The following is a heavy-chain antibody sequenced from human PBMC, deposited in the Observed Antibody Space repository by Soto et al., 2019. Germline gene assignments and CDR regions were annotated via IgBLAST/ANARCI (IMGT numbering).Heavy chain of an antibody. J-gene: IGHJ6*02. CDR1: GFSLTSPGMC. CDR2: IERDDDDK. CDR3: ARSIRGPRRFNGMGV. V-gene: IGHV2-70*13. D-gene: IGHD1-20*01. Sequence: SGPTLVNPTETLTLTCTFSGFSLTSPGMCVSWIRQPPGKALEWLALIERDDDDKYYSTSLKTRLTISKDTRKNQVVLTMANMDPADTGTYYCARSIRGPRRFNGMGVWGQGTTVTVSS.